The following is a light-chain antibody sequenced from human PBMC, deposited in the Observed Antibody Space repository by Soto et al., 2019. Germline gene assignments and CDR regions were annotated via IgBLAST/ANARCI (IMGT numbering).Light chain of an antibody. Sequence: EIVMTQSPATLSVSPGERATLSCRASQSVSSSLAWYLQKPGQAPRLLIYGASTRATGIPARFSGSGSGTEFTLTISSLQSEDFAVYYCQQYNNWWTFGPGTKVESK. CDR1: QSVSSS. V-gene: IGKV3-15*01. J-gene: IGKJ1*01. CDR3: QQYNNWWT. CDR2: GAS.